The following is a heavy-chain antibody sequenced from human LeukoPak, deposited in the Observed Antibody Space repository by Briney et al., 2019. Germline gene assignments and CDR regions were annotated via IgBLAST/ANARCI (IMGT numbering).Heavy chain of an antibody. CDR3: ARISCTTGACHYRVWYFDY. J-gene: IGHJ4*02. CDR1: GFTFSNFP. V-gene: IGHV3-23*01. CDR2: ISGSGGST. D-gene: IGHD2-8*01. Sequence: GGSLRLSCAASGFTFSNFPMSWVRQAPGKGLEWVSGISGSGGSTYYADSVKGRFIISRDDSKNTLYLQMNSLRAEDTALYYCARISCTTGACHYRVWYFDYWGQGTLVTVSS.